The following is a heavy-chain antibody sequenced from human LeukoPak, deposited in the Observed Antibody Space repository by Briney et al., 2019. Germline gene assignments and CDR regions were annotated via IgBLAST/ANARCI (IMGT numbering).Heavy chain of an antibody. CDR3: FCGGGS. CDR2: INPDGSQK. Sequence: HSGGSLRLSCAASGVTFKNCWMNWVRQAPGKGLEWVANINPDGSQKYYVDSVKGRFTISRDNAKNPLFLQMNSLRVEDAAVYYCFCGGGSWGQGTLVTVSS. V-gene: IGHV3-7*01. CDR1: GVTFKNCW. D-gene: IGHD6-25*01. J-gene: IGHJ5*02.